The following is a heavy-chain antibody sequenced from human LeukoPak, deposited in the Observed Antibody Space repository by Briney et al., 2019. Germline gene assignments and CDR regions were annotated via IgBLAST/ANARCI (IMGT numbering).Heavy chain of an antibody. CDR3: ARDFITMVRGDDAFDI. D-gene: IGHD3-10*01. CDR2: IYTSGST. Sequence: SQTLSLTCTVSGGSISSGSYYWSWIRQPAGKGLEWIGRIYTSGSTNYNPSLKSRVTISVDTSKNQFSLKLSSVTAADTAVYYCARDFITMVRGDDAFDIWGQGTMVTVSS. CDR1: GGSISSGSYY. V-gene: IGHV4-61*02. J-gene: IGHJ3*02.